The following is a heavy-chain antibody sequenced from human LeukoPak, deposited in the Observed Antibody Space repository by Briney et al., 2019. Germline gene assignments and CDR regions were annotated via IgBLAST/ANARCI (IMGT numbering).Heavy chain of an antibody. CDR2: INPNSGDT. V-gene: IGHV1-2*06. CDR1: GYTFTGYY. CDR3: AKARVSGSASSDY. J-gene: IGHJ4*02. D-gene: IGHD6-13*01. Sequence: ASVKVSCKASGYTFTGYYMHWVRQAPGQGLEWMGHINPNSGDTDYAQNFQGRVTMTRDTSITTAYMELSRLRYDDTAVYYCAKARVSGSASSDYWGQGTLVTVSS.